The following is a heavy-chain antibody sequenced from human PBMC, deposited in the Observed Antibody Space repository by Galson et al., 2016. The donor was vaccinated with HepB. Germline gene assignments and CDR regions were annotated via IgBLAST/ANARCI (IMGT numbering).Heavy chain of an antibody. D-gene: IGHD1-1*01. J-gene: IGHJ5*02. V-gene: IGHV4-28*01. Sequence: SETLSLTCDVSGFSIRSSNWWAWIRQPPGKGLEWIGNVYFSGPTYYSESLQSRVSMSVDMSTNRFSLHLTSVTALDTAVYFCARTATGTTWGFDPWGRGTLVIVSS. CDR3: ARTATGTTWGFDP. CDR1: GFSIRSSNW. CDR2: VYFSGPT.